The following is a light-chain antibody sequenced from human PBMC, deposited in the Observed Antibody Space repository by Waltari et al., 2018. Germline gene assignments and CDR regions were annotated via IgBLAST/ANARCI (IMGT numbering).Light chain of an antibody. V-gene: IGLV3-10*01. CDR1: ALPIKS. Sequence: SYELTQPPSVSVSPGQTARITCSGDALPIKSAYWFQQKSAGQAPVMVIYEGSKRPSGISERFSGSESGTKATLIITGAQVDDEADYYCISSARTGTRVFGGGTKVAVL. CDR2: EGS. CDR3: ISSARTGTRV. J-gene: IGLJ1*01.